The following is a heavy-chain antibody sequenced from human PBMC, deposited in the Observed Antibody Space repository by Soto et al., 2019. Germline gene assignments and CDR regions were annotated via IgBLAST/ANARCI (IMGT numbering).Heavy chain of an antibody. CDR1: GYSFTTYY. CDR3: ERVEGSASSAGD. Sequence: QVQMVQSGTEMKKPGASVRVSCQTSGYSFTTYYVHWVRQAPGQGLEWMGFVYPKTGRTKYAPKFQGRVTMTRDTSTTTAYLERSRLTSADTAIYYCERVEGSASSAGDWGQGTVVSVS. V-gene: IGHV1-2*02. D-gene: IGHD3-10*01. CDR2: VYPKTGRT. J-gene: IGHJ1*01.